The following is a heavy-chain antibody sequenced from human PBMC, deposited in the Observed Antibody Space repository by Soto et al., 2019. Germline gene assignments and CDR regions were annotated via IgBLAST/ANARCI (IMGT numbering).Heavy chain of an antibody. Sequence: QVQLVESGGGVVQPGRSLRLSCAASGFTFSSYGMHWVRQARGKGLEWVAVIWYDGSNKYYADSVKGRFTISRDNSKNTLYLQMNSLRAEDTAVYYCARDGSGSYYDYYFDYWGQGTLVTVSS. D-gene: IGHD3-10*01. CDR3: ARDGSGSYYDYYFDY. J-gene: IGHJ4*02. V-gene: IGHV3-33*01. CDR1: GFTFSSYG. CDR2: IWYDGSNK.